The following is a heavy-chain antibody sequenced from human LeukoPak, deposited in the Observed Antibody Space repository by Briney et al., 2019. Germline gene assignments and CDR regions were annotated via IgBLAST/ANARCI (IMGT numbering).Heavy chain of an antibody. CDR1: GFTFSSYE. CDR2: ISSSGSTI. Sequence: GGSLRLSCAASGFTFSSYEMNWVRQAPGKGLEWVSYISSSGSTIYYADSVKGRFTISRDNAKNSLYLQMNSLRAEDTAVYYCARDYYDSSGYILYFDYWVQGTLVTVSS. CDR3: ARDYYDSSGYILYFDY. D-gene: IGHD3-22*01. J-gene: IGHJ4*02. V-gene: IGHV3-48*03.